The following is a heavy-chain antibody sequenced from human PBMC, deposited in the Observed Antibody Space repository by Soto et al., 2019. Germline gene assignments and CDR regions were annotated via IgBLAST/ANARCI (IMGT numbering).Heavy chain of an antibody. CDR3: ARDDSSGYSYFDE. D-gene: IGHD3-22*01. CDR2: INPNSGGT. CDR1: GYTFTGYY. J-gene: IGHJ4*02. Sequence: ASVKVSCKASGYTFTGYYMHWVRQAPGQGLEWMGWINPNSGGTNYAQKFQGRVTMTRDTSISTAYMELSRLRSDDTAVYYCARDDSSGYSYFDEWGQGSLVTVSS. V-gene: IGHV1-2*02.